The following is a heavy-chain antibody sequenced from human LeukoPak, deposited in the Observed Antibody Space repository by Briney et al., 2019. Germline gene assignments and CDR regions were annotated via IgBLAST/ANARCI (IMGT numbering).Heavy chain of an antibody. Sequence: GGSLRLSCAASGFTFSDYYMSWIRQAPGKGLEWVSYISSSGSTIYYADSVKGRFTISRDNAKNSLYLQMNSLRAEGTAVYYCARVSYRWGYDAFDIWGQGTMVTVSS. CDR2: ISSSGSTI. CDR1: GFTFSDYY. CDR3: ARVSYRWGYDAFDI. D-gene: IGHD1-26*01. J-gene: IGHJ3*02. V-gene: IGHV3-11*01.